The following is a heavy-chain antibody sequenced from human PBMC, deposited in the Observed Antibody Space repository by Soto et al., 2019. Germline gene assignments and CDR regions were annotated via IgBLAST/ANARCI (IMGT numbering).Heavy chain of an antibody. CDR3: VREGSAWSRGY. J-gene: IGHJ4*02. Sequence: GGSLRLSCVASGFTFSSYSMNWVRQAPGKGLEWVSYINHSSSTIYYADSVKGRFTVSRDNAKNSLFLQMNSLRVEDTAMYYCVREGSAWSRGYWGQGTLVTVSS. D-gene: IGHD6-19*01. V-gene: IGHV3-48*04. CDR1: GFTFSSYS. CDR2: INHSSSTI.